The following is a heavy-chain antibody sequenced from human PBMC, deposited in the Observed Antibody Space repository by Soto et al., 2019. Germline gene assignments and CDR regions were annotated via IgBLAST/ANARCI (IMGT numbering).Heavy chain of an antibody. J-gene: IGHJ4*02. CDR3: TRAAIRGELLDY. CDR2: VWHDGSNK. Sequence: QVQLVESGGGVVQPGRSLRLSCAASGFSFNNHGMHWVRQAPGKGLEWVAFVWHDGSNKGYADSVKGRFTISRDNSKNTLNLQMNSLRVKDTAVYYCTRAAIRGELLDYWGQGTQVTVSS. D-gene: IGHD1-26*01. CDR1: GFSFNNHG. V-gene: IGHV3-33*01.